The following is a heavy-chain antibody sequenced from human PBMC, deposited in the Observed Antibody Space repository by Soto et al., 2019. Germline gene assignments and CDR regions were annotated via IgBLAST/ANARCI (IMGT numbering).Heavy chain of an antibody. J-gene: IGHJ4*02. Sequence: QVQLQQWGAGLLKPSETLSLTCAVYGGSFSGYYWTWFRQPPGKGLEGIGKISPSGTTKYIPSLKRRVTISAHAYKNQFPLKVTSVTAADTAVYYCVTSLWFGTQPEIWGQGALVTVSS. V-gene: IGHV4-34*01. CDR1: GGSFSGYY. CDR2: ISPSGTT. CDR3: VTSLWFGTQPEI. D-gene: IGHD3-10*01.